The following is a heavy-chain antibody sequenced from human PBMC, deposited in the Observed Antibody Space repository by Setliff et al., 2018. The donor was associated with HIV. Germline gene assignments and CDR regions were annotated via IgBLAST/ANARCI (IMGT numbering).Heavy chain of an antibody. CDR2: INPSGGST. J-gene: IGHJ4*02. Sequence: ASVKVSCKASGYTFTSYYMHWVRQAPGQGLEWMGIINPSGGSTSYAQKFQGRVTMTRDTSTSTVYMELSSLRSEDTAFYYFARSAHDSETGYWGPGTLVTVSS. D-gene: IGHD5-12*01. CDR3: ARSAHDSETGY. CDR1: GYTFTSYY. V-gene: IGHV1-46*01.